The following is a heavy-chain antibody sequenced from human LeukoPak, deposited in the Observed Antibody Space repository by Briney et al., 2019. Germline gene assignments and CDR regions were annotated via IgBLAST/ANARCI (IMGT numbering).Heavy chain of an antibody. Sequence: ASVNVSCKASGYTFTGYYMHWVRQAPGQGLAWMGWINPKSGGTNYAQNFQGRVTMTRDTSISMAYMELSSLRSDDTAVYHCARGRVHDYSDGSGFYFYFDNWGQGTLVTVSS. J-gene: IGHJ4*02. CDR2: INPKSGGT. CDR1: GYTFTGYY. V-gene: IGHV1-2*02. CDR3: ARGRVHDYSDGSGFYFYFDN. D-gene: IGHD3-22*01.